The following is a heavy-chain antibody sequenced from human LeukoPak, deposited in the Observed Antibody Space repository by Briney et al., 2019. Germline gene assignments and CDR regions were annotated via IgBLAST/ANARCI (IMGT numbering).Heavy chain of an antibody. J-gene: IGHJ4*02. D-gene: IGHD5-12*01. Sequence: ASVEVSCKASGYTFTDYYIHWVRQAPGQGLEWMGWINPATGATKFAQKFQGRVTLTRDTSSSTTYMDLNRLTSDDTAVYYCARDTRRGYTGYDMPGDWGQGTLVIVSS. CDR3: ARDTRRGYTGYDMPGD. CDR2: INPATGAT. CDR1: GYTFTDYY. V-gene: IGHV1-2*02.